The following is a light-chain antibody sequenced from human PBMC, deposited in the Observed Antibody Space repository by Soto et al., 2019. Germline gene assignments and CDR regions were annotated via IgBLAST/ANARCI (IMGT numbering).Light chain of an antibody. V-gene: IGLV1-44*01. J-gene: IGLJ1*01. Sequence: QSVLTQPPSASGTPGQRVTISCSGNTSNIGRSTVTWYQQFPGAAPKLLIYGNTQRPLGVPVRFSGSKSDNSASLAISGLQSEDEAASYSATWNDGVFVFGIGTKVTV. CDR2: GNT. CDR1: TSNIGRST. CDR3: ATWNDGVFV.